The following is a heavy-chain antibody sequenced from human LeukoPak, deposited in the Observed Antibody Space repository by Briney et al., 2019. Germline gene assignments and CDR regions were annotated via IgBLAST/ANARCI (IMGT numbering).Heavy chain of an antibody. D-gene: IGHD3-22*01. CDR2: INHSGST. J-gene: IGHJ4*02. Sequence: PSETLSLTCTVSGGSISSYYWSWIRQPPGKGLEWIGEINHSGSTNYNPSLKSRVTISVDTSKNQFSLKLSSVTAADTAVYYCASGYYDSSGYSDYWGQGTLVTVSS. CDR1: GGSISSYY. CDR3: ASGYYDSSGYSDY. V-gene: IGHV4-34*01.